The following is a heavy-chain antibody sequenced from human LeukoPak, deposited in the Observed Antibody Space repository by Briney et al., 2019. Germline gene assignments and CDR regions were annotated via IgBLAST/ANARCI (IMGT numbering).Heavy chain of an antibody. V-gene: IGHV3-9*01. CDR1: GFTFSSYS. D-gene: IGHD3-22*01. J-gene: IGHJ4*02. CDR3: AKVKGIDDSSGYLSPLCDY. Sequence: PGGSLRLSCAASGFTFSSYSMNWVRQAPEKGLEWVSGISWSSSSICYADSVKGRFTISRDNAKNSLYLQMNSLRAEDTALYYVAKVKGIDDSSGYLSPLCDYCGQGTLITVSS. CDR2: ISWSSSSI.